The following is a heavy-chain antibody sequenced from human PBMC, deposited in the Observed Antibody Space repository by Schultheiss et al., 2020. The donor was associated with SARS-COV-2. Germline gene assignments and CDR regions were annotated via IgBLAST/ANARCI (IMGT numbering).Heavy chain of an antibody. CDR2: ISGSGGST. CDR1: GFTFSSYA. V-gene: IGHV3-23*01. Sequence: GGSLRLSCAASGFTFSSYAMSWVRQAPGKGLEWVSAISGSGGSTYYADSVKGRFTISRDNSKNTLYLQMNSLRAEDTAVYYCARDHIGYYYYYGMDVWGQGTTVTVSS. J-gene: IGHJ6*02. D-gene: IGHD3-16*01. CDR3: ARDHIGYYYYYGMDV.